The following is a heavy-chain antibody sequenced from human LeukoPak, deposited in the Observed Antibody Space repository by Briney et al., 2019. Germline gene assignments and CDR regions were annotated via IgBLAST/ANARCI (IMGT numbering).Heavy chain of an antibody. J-gene: IGHJ4*02. Sequence: PSETLSLTCTVSGGSISSGSYYWSWIRQPAGKGLEWIGRIYTSGSTNYNPSLKSRVTISVDTSKNQFSLKLSSVTAADTAVYYCARADKWYGAFDYWGQGTLVTVSS. V-gene: IGHV4-61*02. D-gene: IGHD3-10*01. CDR2: IYTSGST. CDR3: ARADKWYGAFDY. CDR1: GGSISSGSYY.